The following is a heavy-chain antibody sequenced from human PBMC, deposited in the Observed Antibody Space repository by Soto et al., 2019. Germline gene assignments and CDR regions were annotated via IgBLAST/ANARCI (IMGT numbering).Heavy chain of an antibody. CDR3: ARDQWACVGYFSYYYSYGTDV. D-gene: IGHD5-18*01. J-gene: IGHJ6*02. CDR1: GYTFTSYD. Sequence: DSEKVYCKASGYTFTSYDINWVRQATGQGLEWMGWMNPNSGNTGYAQKFQGRVTMTRNTSISTAYMELSSLRSEDTAVYYCARDQWACVGYFSYYYSYGTDVSGQ. CDR2: MNPNSGNT. V-gene: IGHV1-8*01.